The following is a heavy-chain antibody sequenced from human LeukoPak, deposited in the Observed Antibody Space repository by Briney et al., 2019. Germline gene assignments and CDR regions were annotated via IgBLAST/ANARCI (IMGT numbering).Heavy chain of an antibody. J-gene: IGHJ4*02. CDR3: ARDGSGYCSGGSCYSESGYFDY. CDR1: GGSISSYY. Sequence: SETLSLTCTVSGGSISSYYWSWIRQPPGKGLEWIGYIYYSGSTNYNPSLKSRVTISVDTSKNQFSLKLSSVTAADTAVYYCARDGSGYCSGGSCYSESGYFDYWGQGTLVTVSS. V-gene: IGHV4-59*01. CDR2: IYYSGST. D-gene: IGHD2-15*01.